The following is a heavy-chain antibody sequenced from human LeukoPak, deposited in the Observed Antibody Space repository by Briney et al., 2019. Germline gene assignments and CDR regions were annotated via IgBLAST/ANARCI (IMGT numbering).Heavy chain of an antibody. J-gene: IGHJ4*02. D-gene: IGHD3-9*01. V-gene: IGHV3-74*01. Sequence: GGSLRLSCAASGFTLSNYWMHWVRQAPGKGLVWVSRINADGSSASYADSVKGRFTISRDNAKNTLYLQMNSLRDEDTAVYYCTREGYDLLTGTGRYFDYWGQGTLVTVSS. CDR2: INADGSSA. CDR3: TREGYDLLTGTGRYFDY. CDR1: GFTLSNYW.